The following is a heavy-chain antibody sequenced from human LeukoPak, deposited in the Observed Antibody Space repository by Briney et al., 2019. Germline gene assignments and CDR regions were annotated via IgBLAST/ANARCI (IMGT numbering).Heavy chain of an antibody. V-gene: IGHV3-64*01. CDR3: EASGSYSFVAFDI. CDR2: ISSNGGST. CDR1: GFTFSSYA. J-gene: IGHJ3*02. D-gene: IGHD1-26*01. Sequence: GGSLRLSCAASGFTFSSYAMHWVRQAPGKGLEYVSAISSNGGSTYYANSVKGRFTISRDNSKNTLYLQMNSLRAEDTAVYYCEASGSYSFVAFDIWGQGTMVTVSS.